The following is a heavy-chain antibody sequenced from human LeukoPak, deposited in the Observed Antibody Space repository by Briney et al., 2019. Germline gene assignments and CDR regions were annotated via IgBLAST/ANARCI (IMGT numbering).Heavy chain of an antibody. CDR3: ARGGRFLEWLLFLDY. Sequence: SETLSLTCTVSGGSISSYYWSWIRQPPGKGLEWIGYIYYSGSTNYNPSLMSRVTISVDTSKNQFSLKLSSVTAADTAVYYCARGGRFLEWLLFLDYWGQGTLVTVSS. CDR2: IYYSGST. CDR1: GGSISSYY. V-gene: IGHV4-59*01. D-gene: IGHD3-3*01. J-gene: IGHJ4*02.